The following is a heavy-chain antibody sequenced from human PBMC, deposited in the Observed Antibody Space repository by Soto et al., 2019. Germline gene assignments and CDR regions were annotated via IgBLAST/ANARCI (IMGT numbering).Heavy chain of an antibody. CDR2: INEDGSEK. V-gene: IGHV3-7*04. J-gene: IGHJ4*02. Sequence: EVQLVESGGGLVQPGGSLRLSCAASGFSFTSYWMDWVRQAPGKGLEWVAMINEDGSEKYYVDSVKGRFTISRDNAKNSLYLEMDSLRAEDTAVYYCVTDYDAKGWGTYWGQGNLVTDSS. D-gene: IGHD3-16*01. CDR1: GFSFTSYW. CDR3: VTDYDAKGWGTY.